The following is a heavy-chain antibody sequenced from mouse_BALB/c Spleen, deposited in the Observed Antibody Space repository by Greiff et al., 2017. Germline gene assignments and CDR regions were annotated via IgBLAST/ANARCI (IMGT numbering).Heavy chain of an antibody. J-gene: IGHJ1*01. CDR3: ARSFSSYWYFDV. CDR2: INPYYGST. CDR1: GYSFTDYI. Sequence: EVQLQQTGPELVKPGASVKISCKASGYSFTDYIMLWVKQSHGKSLEWIGNINPYYGSTSYNLKFKGKATLTVDKSSSTAYMQLNSLTSEDSAVYYCARSFSSYWYFDVWGAGTTVTVSS. V-gene: IGHV1-39*01.